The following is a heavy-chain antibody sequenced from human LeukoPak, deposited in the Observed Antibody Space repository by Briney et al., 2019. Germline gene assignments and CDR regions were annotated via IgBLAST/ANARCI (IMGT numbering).Heavy chain of an antibody. CDR1: GFTFSDYY. CDR2: ISSSGSTI. J-gene: IGHJ4*02. Sequence: GGSLRLSCAASGFTFSDYYMSWIRQAPGKGLEWVSYISSSGSTIYYADSVKGRFTISRDNANNLLHLQMDNLRAEDTAVYYCARDLGSSTVTTAFDYWGQGTLVTVSS. CDR3: ARDLGSSTVTTAFDY. V-gene: IGHV3-11*01. D-gene: IGHD4-17*01.